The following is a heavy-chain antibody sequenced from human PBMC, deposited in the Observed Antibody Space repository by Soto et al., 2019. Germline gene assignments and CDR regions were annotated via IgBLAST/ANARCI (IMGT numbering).Heavy chain of an antibody. J-gene: IGHJ6*02. CDR2: ISTYTGNT. D-gene: IGHD3-10*01. CDR3: ARGYYYGSGRPTPGGMDV. CDR1: GYTFTNYD. V-gene: IGHV1-18*01. Sequence: QVHLVQSGAEVKKPGASVKVSCKASGYTFTNYDINWVRQAPGQGLEWMGWISTYTGNTNYAQKLQGRVTMTTDTSPRTAYMELRSLRSDDTAVYYWARGYYYGSGRPTPGGMDVWGQGTTVTVSS.